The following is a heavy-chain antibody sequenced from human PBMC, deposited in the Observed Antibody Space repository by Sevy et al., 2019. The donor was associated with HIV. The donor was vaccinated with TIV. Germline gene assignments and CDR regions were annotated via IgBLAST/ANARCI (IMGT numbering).Heavy chain of an antibody. CDR3: AREYYYDSSGRNFDY. V-gene: IGHV1-46*01. Sequence: ASVKVSCKASGYTFTSYYMHWVRQAPGQGLEWMGIINPSGGSTSYAQKFQGRVTMTRDTSTSTVYMELSSLRSEDTAGYYCAREYYYDSSGRNFDYWGQGTLVTVSS. CDR2: INPSGGST. CDR1: GYTFTSYY. D-gene: IGHD3-22*01. J-gene: IGHJ4*02.